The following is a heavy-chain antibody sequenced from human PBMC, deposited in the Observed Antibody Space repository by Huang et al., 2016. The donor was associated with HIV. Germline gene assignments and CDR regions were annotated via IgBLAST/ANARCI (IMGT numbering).Heavy chain of an antibody. V-gene: IGHV3-9*01. CDR1: GFKFDDYA. D-gene: IGHD4-17*01. J-gene: IGHJ4*02. CDR2: ISWNSDYI. CDR3: VKDIGGPGRVTTSFNY. Sequence: EVQLVESGGGLIQPGRSLRLSCAASGFKFDDYAMHWVRQAPGKGLEWVSGISWNSDYINYADFVKGRFIISRDNAKNSLHLQMNSLRPEDTALYYCVKDIGGPGRVTTSFNYWGQGTLVTVSS.